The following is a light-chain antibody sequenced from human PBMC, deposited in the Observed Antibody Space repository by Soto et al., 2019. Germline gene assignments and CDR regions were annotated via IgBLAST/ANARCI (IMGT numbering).Light chain of an antibody. V-gene: IGLV1-40*01. J-gene: IGLJ3*02. CDR2: DNN. Sequence: QSVLTQPPSVSGAPGQRVTISCTGSSSNIGAGYDVHWYQQVPGTAPRLVIYDNNNRPSGVPDRFSGSKSGTSGSLAIIGLQAEDEVDYYCQSYDSGLSVVFGGGTKLTVL. CDR3: QSYDSGLSVV. CDR1: SSNIGAGYD.